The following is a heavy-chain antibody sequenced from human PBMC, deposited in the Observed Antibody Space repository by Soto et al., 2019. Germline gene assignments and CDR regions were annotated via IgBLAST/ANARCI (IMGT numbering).Heavy chain of an antibody. CDR1: GGSISSYY. CDR2: IYYSGST. CDR3: ARETNWNYSYYYMDV. Sequence: SETLSLTCTVSGGSISSYYWSWIRQPPGKGLEWIGYIYYSGSTNYNPSLKSRVTISVDTSKNQFSLKLSSVTAADTAVYYCARETNWNYSYYYMDVWGKGTTVTVSX. J-gene: IGHJ6*03. V-gene: IGHV4-59*01. D-gene: IGHD1-1*01.